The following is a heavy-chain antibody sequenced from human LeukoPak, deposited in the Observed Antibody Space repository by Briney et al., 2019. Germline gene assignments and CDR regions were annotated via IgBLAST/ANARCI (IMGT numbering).Heavy chain of an antibody. CDR2: IYPDDSDI. D-gene: IGHD3-10*01. Sequence: GESLKISCKASGYSFPNYWITWVRQMPGKGPEWMWMIYPDDSDIRYSPSFEGQVTISVDKSISTDYLKWGSLKVSDTSMYYCGRLGDYGSGTYHRREIDYWGQGSLVTVSS. CDR1: GYSFPNYW. V-gene: IGHV5-51*01. CDR3: GRLGDYGSGTYHRREIDY. J-gene: IGHJ4*02.